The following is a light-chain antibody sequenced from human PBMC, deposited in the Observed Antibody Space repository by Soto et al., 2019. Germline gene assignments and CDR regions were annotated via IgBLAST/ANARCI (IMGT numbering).Light chain of an antibody. CDR2: GAS. CDR3: QQYGTSPLT. V-gene: IGKV3-20*01. CDR1: QSISSNY. J-gene: IGKJ1*01. Sequence: EIVLTQSPGTLSMSPGERATLSCRASQSISSNYLAWYQQKPGQAPRLLIYGASSRATGIPDRFSGSGSGTDFTLTISRLEAEDFAVHYCQQYGTSPLTFGQGTKVEF.